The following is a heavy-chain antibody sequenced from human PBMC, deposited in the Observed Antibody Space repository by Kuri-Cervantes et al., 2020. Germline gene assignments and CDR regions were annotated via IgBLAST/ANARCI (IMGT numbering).Heavy chain of an antibody. D-gene: IGHD6-19*01. Sequence: SVKVSCKASGGTFSSYAISWVRQAPGQGLEWMGGIIPIFGTANYAQKFQGRVTITADESTSTAYMELSSLRAEDTAVYYCAKAGRGLVHHYFDYWGQGTLVTSPQ. V-gene: IGHV1-69*13. CDR3: AKAGRGLVHHYFDY. CDR1: GGTFSSYA. J-gene: IGHJ4*02. CDR2: IIPIFGTA.